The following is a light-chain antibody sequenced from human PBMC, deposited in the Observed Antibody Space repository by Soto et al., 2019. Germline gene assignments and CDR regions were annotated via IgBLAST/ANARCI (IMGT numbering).Light chain of an antibody. J-gene: IGKJ1*01. Sequence: EIVLTQSPGTLSLSPGERATLSCRASQSVSSTCLAWYQQKPGQAPRLLIYGASSRATAIPDRFSGSGSGTDFTLTISRLEPEDFAVYYCQQYGTSPQTFGQGT. CDR2: GAS. CDR3: QQYGTSPQT. V-gene: IGKV3-20*01. CDR1: QSVSSTC.